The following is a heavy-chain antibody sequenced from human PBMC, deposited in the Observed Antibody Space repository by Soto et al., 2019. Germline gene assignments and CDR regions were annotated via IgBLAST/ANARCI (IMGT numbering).Heavy chain of an antibody. CDR3: ARSRYSGSYCDY. CDR1: GFTFRGYW. CDR2: INGDGSVT. J-gene: IGHJ4*02. D-gene: IGHD6-13*01. V-gene: IGHV3-74*03. Sequence: EVQLVESGGGLIQPGGSLRLSCAASGFTFRGYWMHWVRQVPGKGLEWVLRINGDGSVTQCADSVKGRFTISRDNVNNTLHLQMDSLRAEDTAVYYWARSRYSGSYCDYWGQGVLVTVSS.